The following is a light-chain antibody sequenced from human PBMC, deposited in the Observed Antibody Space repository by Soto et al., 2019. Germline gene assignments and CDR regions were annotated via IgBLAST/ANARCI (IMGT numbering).Light chain of an antibody. J-gene: IGLJ1*01. V-gene: IGLV2-14*03. CDR3: SSYTSSSTLSTYV. CDR2: DVS. Sequence: QSALTQPASVSGSPGQSITISCTGTSSDVGGYNYVSWYQHHPGKAPKLMIYDVSNRPSGVSNRFSGSKSGNTASLFISGLQAEDEADYYCSSYTSSSTLSTYVFGTGTKVTV. CDR1: SSDVGGYNY.